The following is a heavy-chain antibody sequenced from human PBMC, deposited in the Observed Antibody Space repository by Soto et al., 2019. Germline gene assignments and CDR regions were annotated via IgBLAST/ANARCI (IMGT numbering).Heavy chain of an antibody. V-gene: IGHV3-23*01. CDR2: ISGSGGIT. CDR1: GFAFGFTFSSYA. Sequence: GGSLRLSCAASGFAFGFTFSSYAMSWVRQAPGKGMEWVSGISGSGGITYYADSVKGRFTISRDNSKNTLYLQMNSLRAEDTAVYYCVLWPPYYFDYWGQGTLVTVSS. J-gene: IGHJ4*02. D-gene: IGHD3-10*01. CDR3: VLWPPYYFDY.